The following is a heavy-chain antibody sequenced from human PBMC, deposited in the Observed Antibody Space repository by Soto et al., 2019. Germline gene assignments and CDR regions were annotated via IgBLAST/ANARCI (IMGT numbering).Heavy chain of an antibody. D-gene: IGHD6-13*01. CDR1: GDSVSSNSAA. V-gene: IGHV6-1*01. J-gene: IGHJ4*02. CDR2: TYYRSKWYN. CDR3: ARWAAAAGITGFDY. Sequence: SQTLSLTCXISGDSVSSNSAAWNWIRQSPSRGLEWLGRTYYRSKWYNDYAVSVKSRITINPDTSKNHFSLQLNSVTPEDTAVYYCARWAAAAGITGFDYWGQGTLVTVSS.